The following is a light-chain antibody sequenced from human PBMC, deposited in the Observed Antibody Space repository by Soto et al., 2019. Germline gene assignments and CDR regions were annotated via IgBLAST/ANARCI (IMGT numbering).Light chain of an antibody. J-gene: IGKJ2*01. CDR1: QTISSY. V-gene: IGKV1-39*01. CDR2: AAS. Sequence: DIQMTQSPSSLSASVGDRVTITCRASQTISSYLNWYQQKPDKAPKLLIYAASSLQSGVPSRFSGSGSGTYCTLTISSLQPGDFATYYCQQSQSIPYTFGQGTKVEIK. CDR3: QQSQSIPYT.